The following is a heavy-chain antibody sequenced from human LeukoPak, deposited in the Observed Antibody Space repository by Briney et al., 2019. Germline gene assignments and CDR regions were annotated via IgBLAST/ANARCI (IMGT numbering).Heavy chain of an antibody. CDR2: ISAYNGNT. CDR1: GYTFTSYG. V-gene: IGHV1-18*01. J-gene: IGHJ3*02. CDR3: ARCKRWGSYKANDAFDI. Sequence: ASVKVSCKASGYTFTSYGISWVRQAPGQGLEWMGWISAYNGNTNYAQKLQGRVTMTTDTSTSTAYMELRSLRSDGTAVYYCARCKRWGSYKANDAFDIWGQGTMVTVSS. D-gene: IGHD1-26*01.